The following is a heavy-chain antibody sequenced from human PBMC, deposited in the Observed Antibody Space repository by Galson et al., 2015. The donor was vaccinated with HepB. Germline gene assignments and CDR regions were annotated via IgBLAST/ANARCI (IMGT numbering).Heavy chain of an antibody. Sequence: SLRLSCAASGFAFDSHAMSWVRQAPGRGLEWISGITGKGDSIFYADSVKGRFTVSKDNSNNMLYLQMNSLRAEDAGLYFCAKGYGLFDSWGQGLLVTVSS. CDR2: ITGKGDSI. CDR3: AKGYGLFDS. D-gene: IGHD5-18*01. J-gene: IGHJ5*01. CDR1: GFAFDSHA. V-gene: IGHV3-23*01.